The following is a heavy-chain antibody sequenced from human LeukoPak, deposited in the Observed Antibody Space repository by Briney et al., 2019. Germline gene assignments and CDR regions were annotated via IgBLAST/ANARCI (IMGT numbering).Heavy chain of an antibody. CDR2: INSDGSST. CDR1: GFTFSSYW. V-gene: IGHV3-74*01. J-gene: IGHJ3*02. D-gene: IGHD1/OR15-1a*01. CDR3: ARNPNKGAFDI. Sequence: PGGSLRLSCAASGFTFSSYWMHWVRQAPGKGLVWVSRINSDGSSTSYADSVKGRFTISRDNAKNSMYLQMNSLRTEDTAVYYCARNPNKGAFDIWGQGTMVTVSS.